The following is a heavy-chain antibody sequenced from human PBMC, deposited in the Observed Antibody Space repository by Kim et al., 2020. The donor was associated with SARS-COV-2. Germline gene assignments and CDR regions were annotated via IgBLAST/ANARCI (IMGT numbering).Heavy chain of an antibody. D-gene: IGHD3-22*01. V-gene: IGHV1-46*01. J-gene: IGHJ4*02. Sequence: ASVKVSCKASGYTFIKNYIQWVRQAPGQGLEWMGIINPSGGSTTYAETFKGRITMTRDTSTSTAYMELSSLTSKDTAVYYCARDMQNNFDRSGNYVPSAVEYWGQGTPVSVSS. CDR1: GYTFIKNY. CDR3: ARDMQNNFDRSGNYVPSAVEY. CDR2: INPSGGST.